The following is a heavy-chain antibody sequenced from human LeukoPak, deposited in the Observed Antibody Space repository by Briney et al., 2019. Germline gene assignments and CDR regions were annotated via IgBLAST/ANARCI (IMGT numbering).Heavy chain of an antibody. CDR2: ISNSGSTV. Sequence: GGSLRLSCAASGFTFRDYYMTWLRQAPGKGLEWLSYISNSGSTVFYADSIKGRLTVSRDNAKRSLYLQIESLRDDDTAVYHCALGTINKDYYFGMDVWGQGTTVTVSS. CDR1: GFTFRDYY. CDR3: ALGTINKDYYFGMDV. V-gene: IGHV3-11*01. J-gene: IGHJ6*02. D-gene: IGHD2-8*01.